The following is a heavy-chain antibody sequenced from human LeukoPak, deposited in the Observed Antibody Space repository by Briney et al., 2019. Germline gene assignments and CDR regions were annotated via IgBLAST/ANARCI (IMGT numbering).Heavy chain of an antibody. CDR2: INHSGST. CDR1: GFTFSTYT. D-gene: IGHD4-23*01. J-gene: IGHJ4*02. V-gene: IGHV4-34*01. CDR3: ARGSVGQGY. Sequence: PGGSLRLSCAASGFTFSTYTMHWVRQPPGKGLEWIGEINHSGSTNYNPSLKSRVTISVDTSKNQFSLKLSSVTAADTAVYYCARGSVGQGYWGQGTLVTVSS.